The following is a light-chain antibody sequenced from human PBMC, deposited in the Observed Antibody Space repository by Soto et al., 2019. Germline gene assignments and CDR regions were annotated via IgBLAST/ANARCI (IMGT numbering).Light chain of an antibody. CDR3: QQRSNWWT. Sequence: IVMTQYPANRSLSPGERATLSCRASQSVSSNLAWYQQKPGQAPRLLIYGASTRATGIPARFSGSGSGTDFTLTISRLEPEDFAVYYCQQRSNWWTFGQGTKVDIK. J-gene: IGKJ1*01. CDR1: QSVSSN. V-gene: IGKV3-15*01. CDR2: GAS.